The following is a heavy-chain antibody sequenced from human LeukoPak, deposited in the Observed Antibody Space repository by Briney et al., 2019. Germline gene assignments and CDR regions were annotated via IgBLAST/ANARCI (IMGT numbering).Heavy chain of an antibody. CDR2: ISSSSSYI. D-gene: IGHD3-22*01. CDR3: ATLDETDRRGYYDSSGRNY. V-gene: IGHV3-21*01. J-gene: IGHJ4*02. CDR1: GFTFSSYS. Sequence: GGSLRLSCAASGFTFSSYSMNWVRQAPGQGLEWVSSISSSSSYIYYADSVKGRFTISRDNAKNSLYLQMNSLRAEDTAVYYCATLDETDRRGYYDSSGRNYWGQGTLVTVSS.